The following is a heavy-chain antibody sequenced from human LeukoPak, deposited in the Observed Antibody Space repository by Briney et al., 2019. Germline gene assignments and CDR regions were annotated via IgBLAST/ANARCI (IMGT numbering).Heavy chain of an antibody. CDR1: GFTFDDYA. CDR2: ISWNSGSI. D-gene: IGHD6-13*01. V-gene: IGHV3-9*01. J-gene: IGHJ5*02. CDR3: AKDIRYSSSWSGFDP. Sequence: PGGSLRLSCAASGFTFDDYAMHWVRQAPGKGLEWDSGISWNSGSIGYADSVKGRFTISRDNAKNSLYLQMNSLRAEDTALYYCAKDIRYSSSWSGFDPWGQGTLVTVSS.